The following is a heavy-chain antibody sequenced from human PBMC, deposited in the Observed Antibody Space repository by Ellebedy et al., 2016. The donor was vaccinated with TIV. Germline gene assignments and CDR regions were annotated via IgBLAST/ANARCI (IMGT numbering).Heavy chain of an antibody. CDR2: IDPSNGGT. Sequence: AASVKVSCKASGYTFTSYYLHWVRQAPGQGLEWMGIIDPSNGGTTYTQKFQGRVTMTRDTSTSTIYMELSSLRSDDTAVYYCAAGMGSGNGHSFDIWGQGTMVIVS. D-gene: IGHD3-10*01. J-gene: IGHJ3*02. V-gene: IGHV1-46*01. CDR1: GYTFTSYY. CDR3: AAGMGSGNGHSFDI.